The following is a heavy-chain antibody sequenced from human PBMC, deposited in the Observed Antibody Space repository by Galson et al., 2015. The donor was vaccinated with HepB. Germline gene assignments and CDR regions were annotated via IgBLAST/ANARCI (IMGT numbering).Heavy chain of an antibody. CDR2: IYYSGST. Sequence: ETLSLTCTVSGGSISSYYWSWIQQPPGKGLEWIGYIYYSGSTNYNPSLKSRVTISVDTSKNQFSLKLSSVTAADTAVYYCAGGIAARQEPFDYWGQGTLVTVSS. D-gene: IGHD6-6*01. V-gene: IGHV4-59*01. CDR1: GGSISSYY. CDR3: AGGIAARQEPFDY. J-gene: IGHJ4*02.